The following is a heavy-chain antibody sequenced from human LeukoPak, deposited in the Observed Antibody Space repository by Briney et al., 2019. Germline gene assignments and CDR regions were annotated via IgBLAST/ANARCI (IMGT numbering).Heavy chain of an antibody. V-gene: IGHV4-34*01. J-gene: IGHJ4*02. CDR2: INHSGST. CDR3: AREEVYDSSGYSDY. CDR1: GGSFRGYY. D-gene: IGHD3-22*01. Sequence: SETLSLTCAVYGGSFRGYYWSWIRQPPGKGLEWIGEINHSGSTNYNPSLKSRVTISVDTSKNQFSLKLSSVTAADTAVYYCAREEVYDSSGYSDYWGQGTLVTVSS.